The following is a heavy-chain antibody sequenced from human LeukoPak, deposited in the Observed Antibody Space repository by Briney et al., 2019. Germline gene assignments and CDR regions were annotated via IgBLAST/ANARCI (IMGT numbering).Heavy chain of an antibody. D-gene: IGHD6-19*01. CDR1: GFAVSSNY. CDR2: IYSGGST. J-gene: IGHJ4*02. Sequence: GGSLRLSCEASGFAVSSNYMSWVRQAPGKGLEWVSVIYSGGSTYYAGSVKGRFTISRDNSKNTLYLQMNSLRAEDTAVYYCARSRARKAGFDYWGQGTLVTVSS. CDR3: ARSRARKAGFDY. V-gene: IGHV3-66*01.